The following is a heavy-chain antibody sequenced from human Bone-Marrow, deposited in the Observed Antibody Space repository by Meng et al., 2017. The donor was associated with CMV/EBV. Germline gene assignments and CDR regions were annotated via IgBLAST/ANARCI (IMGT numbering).Heavy chain of an antibody. Sequence: VHSGAEVKKPCASVKFPCKASAYTFTGNDIHWVRQAPGQGLEWMGWVNPNNGDTSYEQNFQGRVTMTRDTSITTAYMELSRLRSDDTAMYYCARADDSSGYFDFDYWGQGTLVTVSS. V-gene: IGHV1-2*02. D-gene: IGHD3-22*01. CDR2: VNPNNGDT. CDR3: ARADDSSGYFDFDY. J-gene: IGHJ4*02. CDR1: AYTFTGND.